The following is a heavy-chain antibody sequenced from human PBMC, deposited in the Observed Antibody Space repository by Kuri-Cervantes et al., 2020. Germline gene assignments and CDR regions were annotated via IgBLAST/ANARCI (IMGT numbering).Heavy chain of an antibody. Sequence: SETLSLTCAISGDSVSSNSAAWNWIRQSPSRGLEWLGRTYYRSKWYNDYAVSVKSRITINPDTPKNQFSLQLNSVTPEDTAVYYCARDRSYCSTTSCYIALYYYGMDVWGQGTTVTVSS. CDR3: ARDRSYCSTTSCYIALYYYGMDV. D-gene: IGHD2-2*02. CDR2: TYYRSKWYN. V-gene: IGHV6-1*01. J-gene: IGHJ6*02. CDR1: GDSVSSNSAA.